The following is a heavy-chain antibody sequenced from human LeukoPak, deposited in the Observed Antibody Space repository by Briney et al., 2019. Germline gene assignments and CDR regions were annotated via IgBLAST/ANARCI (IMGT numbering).Heavy chain of an antibody. J-gene: IGHJ6*03. CDR1: GGSISSSSYY. D-gene: IGHD6-13*01. CDR2: IYYSGST. V-gene: IGHV4-39*07. CDR3: ARESPYPYSSSWYNYYYMDV. Sequence: SETLSLTCTVSGGSISSSSYYWGWIRQPPGKGLEWIGSIYYSGSTYYNPSLKSRVTISVDTSKNQFSLKLSSVTAADTAVYYCARESPYPYSSSWYNYYYMDVWGKGTTVTVSS.